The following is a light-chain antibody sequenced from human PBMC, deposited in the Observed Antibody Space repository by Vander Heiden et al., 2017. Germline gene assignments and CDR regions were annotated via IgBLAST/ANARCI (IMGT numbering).Light chain of an antibody. CDR2: AAS. CDR1: QSISSY. J-gene: IGKJ2*01. CDR3: QQCESTPYT. Sequence: DIQMTQAPSSLSASVGDRVTITCRASQSISSYLNWYQRKPGKAPKLLIYAASSLQSGVPSRFSGSGSGTDFTLTISRLQPEDFATYYCQQCESTPYTFGQGTKMEIK. V-gene: IGKV1-39*01.